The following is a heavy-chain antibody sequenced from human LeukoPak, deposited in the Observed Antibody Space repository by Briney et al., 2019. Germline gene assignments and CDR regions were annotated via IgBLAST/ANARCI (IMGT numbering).Heavy chain of an antibody. CDR3: AREDYDTSHYYFDY. CDR2: IIPIFGSA. V-gene: IGHV1-69*05. D-gene: IGHD3-22*01. Sequence: SGKVSCKASGGTFSSYAISWVRQAPGQGLEWMGRIIPIFGSANYAQKFQGRVTITTDESTSTAYMEPSSLRSEDTAVYYCAREDYDTSHYYFDYRGQGTLVTVSS. CDR1: GGTFSSYA. J-gene: IGHJ4*02.